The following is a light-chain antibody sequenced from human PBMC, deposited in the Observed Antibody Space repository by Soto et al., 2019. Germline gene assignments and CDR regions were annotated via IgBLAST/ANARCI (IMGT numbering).Light chain of an antibody. CDR3: QTYDSSLSGLYV. CDR1: SSNIGAGSD. V-gene: IGLV1-40*01. J-gene: IGLJ1*01. Sequence: QSALTQPPSISGAPGQRVTNSCTGSSSNIGAGSDVHWYHQLPGTAPKLLIYGNTNRPSGVPDRFSGSKSGTSASLAIAGLQTEDEGDYYCQTYDSSLSGLYVFGTGTKVTVL. CDR2: GNT.